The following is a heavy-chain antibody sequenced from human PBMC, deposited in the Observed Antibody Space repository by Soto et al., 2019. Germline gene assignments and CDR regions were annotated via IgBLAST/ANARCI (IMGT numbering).Heavy chain of an antibody. J-gene: IGHJ6*02. CDR1: GFTFSSYS. CDR2: ISSSSSTI. D-gene: IGHD5-12*01. Sequence: EVQLVESGGGLVQPGGSLRLSCAASGFTFSSYSMNWVRQAPGKGLEWVSYISSSSSTIYYADSVKGRFTISRDNAKNSQYLQMNSLRAEDTAVYYCARGDSGYAHGYYYYGMDVWGQGTTVTVSS. V-gene: IGHV3-48*01. CDR3: ARGDSGYAHGYYYYGMDV.